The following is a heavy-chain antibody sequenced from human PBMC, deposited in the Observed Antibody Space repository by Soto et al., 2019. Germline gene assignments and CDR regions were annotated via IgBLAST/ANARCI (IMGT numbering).Heavy chain of an antibody. CDR1: GFTFSSYW. J-gene: IGHJ4*02. CDR2: IKQEGSEK. CDR3: ARDNPLEGGPLWARPKRGFFDY. Sequence: GGSLRLSCPASGFTFSSYWMSWVRQSPGKGLEWVANIKQEGSEKYYVDSVKGRFTISRASAKNSLYLQMNSLRAEATAVYYWARDNPLEGGPLWARPKRGFFDYWGQGTLVTVSS. D-gene: IGHD3-10*01. V-gene: IGHV3-7*05.